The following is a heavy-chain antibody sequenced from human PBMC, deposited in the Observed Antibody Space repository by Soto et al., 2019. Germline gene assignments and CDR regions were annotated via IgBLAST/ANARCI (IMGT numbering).Heavy chain of an antibody. D-gene: IGHD6-13*01. V-gene: IGHV3-23*01. CDR2: ISGGSSST. Sequence: GGSLRLSCVASGFTFSSYAMSWVRQAPGKGLEWVSAISGGSSSTYYADSVKGRFTISRDNSKNTLYLQMNSLRAEDTAVYYCAKDIAAAADYYYYGMGVWGQGTTVTVSS. CDR1: GFTFSSYA. J-gene: IGHJ6*02. CDR3: AKDIAAAADYYYYGMGV.